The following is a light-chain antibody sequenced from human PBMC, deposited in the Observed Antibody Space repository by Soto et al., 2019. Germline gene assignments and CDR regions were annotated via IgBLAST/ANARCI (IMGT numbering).Light chain of an antibody. J-gene: IGLJ1*01. CDR2: SDN. V-gene: IGLV1-44*01. Sequence: QSVLTQPPSASGTPGQRVTISCSGSSSNIGGNTVSWYQQLPGTAPKLLIYSDNQRPSGVPDRFSGSKSGTSASLAISGLQSEDVADYYCAAWDDRLTGYVFGTGTKLTVL. CDR3: AAWDDRLTGYV. CDR1: SSNIGGNT.